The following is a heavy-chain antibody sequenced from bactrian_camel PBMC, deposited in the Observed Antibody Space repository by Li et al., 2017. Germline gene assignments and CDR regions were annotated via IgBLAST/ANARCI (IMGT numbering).Heavy chain of an antibody. J-gene: IGHJ4*01. CDR2: LDADGTTT. D-gene: IGHD5*01. CDR3: AAQCRLGLDGLGTRATY. CDR1: GSRYSSLC. Sequence: QLVESGGGSVQAGGSLRLSCAASGSRYSSLCMGWFRQAPGKEREGVTLLDADGTTTKYAASVKGRFTISKDNAKNTLYLQMNSLKPEDTAMYYCAAQCRLGLDGLGTRATYWGQGTQVTVS. V-gene: IGHV3S28*01.